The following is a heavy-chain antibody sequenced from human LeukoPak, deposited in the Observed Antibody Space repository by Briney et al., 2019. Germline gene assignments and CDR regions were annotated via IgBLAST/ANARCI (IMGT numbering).Heavy chain of an antibody. CDR3: ARVAVVAATTPDAFDI. J-gene: IGHJ3*02. CDR1: GYSISSAYY. CDR2: IYHSGST. Sequence: SETLSLTCTVSGYSISSAYYWGWIRQPPGKGLEWIGSIYHSGSTYYNPSLKSRVTISVDTSKNQFSLKLSSVTAVDTAVYYCARVAVVAATTPDAFDIWGQGTMVTVSS. D-gene: IGHD2-15*01. V-gene: IGHV4-38-2*02.